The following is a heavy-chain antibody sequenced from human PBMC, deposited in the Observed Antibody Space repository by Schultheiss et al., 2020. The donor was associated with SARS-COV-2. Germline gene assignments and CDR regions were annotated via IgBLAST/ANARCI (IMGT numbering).Heavy chain of an antibody. V-gene: IGHV1-3*01. CDR1: GYTFTSYA. CDR3: ARDDYGDYEDY. Sequence: ASVKVSCKASGYTFTSYAMHWVRQAPGQRLEWMGWINAGNGNTKYSQKFQGRVTITRDTSASTAYMELSRLRSDDTAVYYCARDDYGDYEDYWGQGTLVTVSS. CDR2: INAGNGNT. D-gene: IGHD4-17*01. J-gene: IGHJ4*02.